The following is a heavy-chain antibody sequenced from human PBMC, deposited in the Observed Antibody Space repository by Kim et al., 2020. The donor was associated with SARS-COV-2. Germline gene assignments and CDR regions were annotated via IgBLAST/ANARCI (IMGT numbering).Heavy chain of an antibody. Sequence: GGSLRLSCAASGFTFSSYSMNWVRQAPGKGLEWVSSISSSSSYIYYADSVKGRFTISRDNAKNSLYLQMNSLRAEDTAVYYCARPYSSSWCDFDYWGQGTLVTVSS. V-gene: IGHV3-21*01. CDR3: ARPYSSSWCDFDY. D-gene: IGHD6-13*01. CDR1: GFTFSSYS. CDR2: ISSSSSYI. J-gene: IGHJ4*02.